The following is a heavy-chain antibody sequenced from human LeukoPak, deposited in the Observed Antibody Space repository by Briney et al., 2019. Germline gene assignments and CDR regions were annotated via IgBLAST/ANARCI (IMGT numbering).Heavy chain of an antibody. CDR1: GFTFSSYG. V-gene: IGHV3-30*02. Sequence: GGSLRLSCAASGFTFSSYGMHWVRQAPGKGLEWVAFIRYDGSNKYYADSVKGRFTISRDNSKNTLYLQMNSLTAEDTAVYYCAKDRLRLIAVAGTASLDYWGQGTLVTVSS. CDR3: AKDRLRLIAVAGTASLDY. CDR2: IRYDGSNK. D-gene: IGHD6-19*01. J-gene: IGHJ4*02.